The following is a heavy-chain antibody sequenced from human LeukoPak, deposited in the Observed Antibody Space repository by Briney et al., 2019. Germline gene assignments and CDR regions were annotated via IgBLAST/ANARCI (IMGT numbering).Heavy chain of an antibody. V-gene: IGHV1-18*01. D-gene: IGHD3-22*01. CDR2: ISAYNGNT. CDR3: ARGALTADYYYDSSGYLDY. J-gene: IGHJ4*02. CDR1: GYTFTSYG. Sequence: GASVKVSCKASGYTFTSYGISWVRQAPGQGLEWMGWISAYNGNTNYAQKLQGRVTMTTDTSTSTAYMELSSLRSEDTAVYYCARGALTADYYYDSSGYLDYWGQGTLVTVSS.